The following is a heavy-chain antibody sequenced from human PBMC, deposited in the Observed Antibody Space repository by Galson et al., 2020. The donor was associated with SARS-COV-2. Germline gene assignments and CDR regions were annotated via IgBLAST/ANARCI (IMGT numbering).Heavy chain of an antibody. J-gene: IGHJ5*02. CDR3: ARGREPYCSRTNCPRRNWFDP. CDR1: GDSINSGGYY. CDR2: IYYSGST. V-gene: IGHV4-31*03. Sequence: SETLSLTCTISGDSINSGGYYWTWIRQHPGKGLEWIGDIYYSGSTSYNPSLKSRVTISLDTSKTEFSLRLSSVTAADTAVYYCARGREPYCSRTNCPRRNWFDPWGQGTLVTVSS. D-gene: IGHD2-2*01.